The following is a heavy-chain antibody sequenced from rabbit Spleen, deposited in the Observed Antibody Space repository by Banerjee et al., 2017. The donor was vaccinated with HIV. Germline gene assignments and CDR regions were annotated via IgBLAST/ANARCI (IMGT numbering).Heavy chain of an antibody. CDR3: AKDIHDVDL. J-gene: IGHJ3*01. CDR1: GFDLSDYYY. Sequence: QSLQESGGGLVKPGASLTLTCTASGFDLSDYYYMYWVRQAPGKGLEWIGCIYTGGSGGIYYATWANGRFTISQTSSTTVTLKMTSLTAADTATYFCAKDIHDVDLWGPGTLVTVS. CDR2: IYTGGSGGI. V-gene: IGHV1S40*01.